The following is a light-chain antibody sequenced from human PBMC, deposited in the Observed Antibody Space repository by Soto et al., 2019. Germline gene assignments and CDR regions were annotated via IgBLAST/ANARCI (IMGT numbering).Light chain of an antibody. CDR1: TGTVTSGYY. J-gene: IGLJ1*01. CDR3: LLYYGGAYV. CDR2: STN. Sequence: VVTQEPSLTVSPGGTVTLTCASSTGTVTSGYYPNWFQQKPGQAPRALIYSTNKKHSWTPARFSGSLLGGKAALTLSGVQPEDEAEYYCLLYYGGAYVFGTGTKLTVL. V-gene: IGLV7-43*01.